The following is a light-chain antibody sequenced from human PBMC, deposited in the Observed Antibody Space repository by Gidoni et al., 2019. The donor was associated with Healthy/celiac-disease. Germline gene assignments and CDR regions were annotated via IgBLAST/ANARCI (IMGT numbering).Light chain of an antibody. Sequence: QSALTHPPSASGPPGQGVTISCSGSSSNIGSNTVNWYQQLPGTAPKLLIYSNNQRPSGVPDRFSGSKSGTSASLAISGLQSEDEADYYCAAWDDSLNVWVFGGGTKLTVL. CDR3: AAWDDSLNVWV. J-gene: IGLJ3*02. V-gene: IGLV1-44*01. CDR1: SSNIGSNT. CDR2: SNN.